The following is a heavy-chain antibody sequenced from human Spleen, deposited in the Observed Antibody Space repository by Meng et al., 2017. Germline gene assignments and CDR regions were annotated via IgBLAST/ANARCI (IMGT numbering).Heavy chain of an antibody. D-gene: IGHD3-3*01. J-gene: IGHJ4*02. Sequence: GESLKISCAASGFSFSSYAMSWVRHAPGKGLEWVSALSGGGFTTYYADSVKGRFAISRHNSKNTLYLQMNSLRAEDTALYYCAKDYDFWSGYYFDYWGQGTLVTVSS. CDR3: AKDYDFWSGYYFDY. CDR1: GFSFSSYA. CDR2: LSGGGFTT. V-gene: IGHV3-23*01.